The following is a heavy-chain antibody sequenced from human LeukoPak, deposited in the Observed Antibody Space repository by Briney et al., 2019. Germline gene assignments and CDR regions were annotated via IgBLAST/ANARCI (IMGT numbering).Heavy chain of an antibody. V-gene: IGHV1-8*01. CDR2: MNPNSGNT. J-gene: IGHJ1*01. CDR1: GYTFTSYD. D-gene: IGHD6-25*01. Sequence: ASVKVSCKASGYTFTSYDINWVRQGTGQGLEWVGWMNPNSGNTGYAQKFQGRVTMTRNTSISTAYMELSSLRSEDTAVYYCARGLGVRSSGLFQQWGQGTLVTVSS. CDR3: ARGLGVRSSGLFQQ.